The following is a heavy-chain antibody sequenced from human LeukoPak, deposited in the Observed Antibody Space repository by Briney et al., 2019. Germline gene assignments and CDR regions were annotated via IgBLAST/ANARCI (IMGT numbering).Heavy chain of an antibody. Sequence: SVKVSCKASGGTFSSYAISWVRQAPGQGLEWMGGIIPIFGTANYAQKFQGRVTITADESTSTAYMELSSLRSEDTAVYYCARTTRIAAAGYVYWGQGTLVTVSS. D-gene: IGHD6-13*01. CDR3: ARTTRIAAAGYVY. CDR1: GGTFSSYA. V-gene: IGHV1-69*01. CDR2: IIPIFGTA. J-gene: IGHJ4*02.